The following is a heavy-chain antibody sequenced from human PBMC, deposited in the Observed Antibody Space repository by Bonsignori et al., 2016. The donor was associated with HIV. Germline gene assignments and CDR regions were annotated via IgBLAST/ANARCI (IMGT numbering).Heavy chain of an antibody. J-gene: IGHJ1*01. CDR3: ARGPYRYFQH. V-gene: IGHV1-8*01. D-gene: IGHD3-16*02. CDR2: MNPNSGNT. Sequence: WVRQAPGQGLEWMGWMNPNSGNTGYAQKFQGRVTMTRNTSISTAYMELSSLRSEDTAVYYCARGPYRYFQHWGQGTLVTVSS.